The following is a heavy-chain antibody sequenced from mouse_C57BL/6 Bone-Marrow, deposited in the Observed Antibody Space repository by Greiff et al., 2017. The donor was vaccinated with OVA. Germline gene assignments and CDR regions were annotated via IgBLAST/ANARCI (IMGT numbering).Heavy chain of an antibody. D-gene: IGHD2-5*01. CDR1: GYTFTSYW. V-gene: IGHV1-59*01. CDR2: IDPSDSYT. Sequence: VQLQQPGAELVRPGTSVKLSCKASGYTFTSYWMHWVKQRPGQGLEWIGVIDPSDSYTNYNQKFKGKATLTVDKSSSTAYMQLSSLTSEDSAVYYCASGDYSNYPAWFAYWGQGTLVTVSA. CDR3: ASGDYSNYPAWFAY. J-gene: IGHJ3*01.